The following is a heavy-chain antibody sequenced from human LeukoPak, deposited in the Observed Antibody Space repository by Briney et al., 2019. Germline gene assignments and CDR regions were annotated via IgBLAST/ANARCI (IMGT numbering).Heavy chain of an antibody. Sequence: SETLSLTCAVYGGSFSGYYRSWIRQPPGKGLEWIGEINHSGSTNYNPSLKSRVTISVDTSKNQFSLKLSSVTAADTAVYYCARPRYSIGAPLYWGQGALVTVSS. D-gene: IGHD6-19*01. CDR3: ARPRYSIGAPLY. V-gene: IGHV4-34*01. CDR1: GGSFSGYY. CDR2: INHSGST. J-gene: IGHJ4*02.